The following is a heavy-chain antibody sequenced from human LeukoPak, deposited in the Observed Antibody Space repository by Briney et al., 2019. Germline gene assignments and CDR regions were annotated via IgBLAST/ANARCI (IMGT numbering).Heavy chain of an antibody. J-gene: IGHJ4*02. V-gene: IGHV3-73*01. CDR3: TTRRQKAEAAAGTVDH. D-gene: IGHD6-13*01. CDR2: IRSKANSYAT. Sequence: AGGSLRLSCAASGFTFSGSAMHWVRQASGKGLEWVGRIRSKANSYATAYAASVKGRFTISRDDSKNTAYLQMNSLKTEDTAVYYCTTRRQKAEAAAGTVDHWGQGTLVTVSS. CDR1: GFTFSGSA.